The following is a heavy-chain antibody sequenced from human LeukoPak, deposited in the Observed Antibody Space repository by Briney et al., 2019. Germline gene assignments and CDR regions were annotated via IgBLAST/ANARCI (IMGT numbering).Heavy chain of an antibody. V-gene: IGHV1-18*01. D-gene: IGHD5-18*01. Sequence: ASVKVSCKASGYTFTSYGISWVRQAPGQGLEWMGWISAYNGNTNYAQKLQGRVTMTTDTSTSTAYMELRSLRSDDTAVYYCAGDSQVDTAMVTGKEFDYWGQGTLVTVSS. J-gene: IGHJ4*02. CDR2: ISAYNGNT. CDR1: GYTFTSYG. CDR3: AGDSQVDTAMVTGKEFDY.